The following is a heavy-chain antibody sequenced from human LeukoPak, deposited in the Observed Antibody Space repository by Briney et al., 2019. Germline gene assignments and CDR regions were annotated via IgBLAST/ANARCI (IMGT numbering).Heavy chain of an antibody. CDR2: INPSGGST. D-gene: IGHD2-15*01. V-gene: IGHV1-46*01. CDR1: GYTFTSYY. J-gene: IGHJ6*02. Sequence: ASVKVSCKASGYTFTSYYMQWVRQAPGQGLEWMGIINPSGGSTSYAQKFQGRVTMTRDTSTSTVYMELSSLRSEDTAVYYCARDFRIVVVVAAGGMDVWGQGTTVTVSS. CDR3: ARDFRIVVVVAAGGMDV.